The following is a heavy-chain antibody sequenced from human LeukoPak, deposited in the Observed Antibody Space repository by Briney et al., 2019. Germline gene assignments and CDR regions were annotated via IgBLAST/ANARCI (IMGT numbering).Heavy chain of an antibody. Sequence: SVKVSCKASGGTFSSYAISWVRQAPGQGLEWMGGIIPIFGTANYAQKFQGRVTITADESTSTAYMELSSLRSEDTAVYYCARGSPSYCGGDCYPDYWGQGTLVTVSS. CDR1: GGTFSSYA. CDR3: ARGSPSYCGGDCYPDY. V-gene: IGHV1-69*01. J-gene: IGHJ4*02. D-gene: IGHD2-21*02. CDR2: IIPIFGTA.